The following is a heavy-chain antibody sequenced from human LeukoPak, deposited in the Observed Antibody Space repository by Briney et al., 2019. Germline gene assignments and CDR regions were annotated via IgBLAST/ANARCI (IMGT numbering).Heavy chain of an antibody. D-gene: IGHD3-9*01. CDR1: GFKFSVYS. CDR2: ISYDGSNK. Sequence: GGSLRLSCAASGFKFSVYSMNWVRQAPGKGLEWVAVISYDGSNKYYADSVKGRFTISRDNSKNTLYLQMNSLRAEDTAVYYCARDRHYDILTGYPTPDYWGQGTLVTVSS. CDR3: ARDRHYDILTGYPTPDY. V-gene: IGHV3-30*03. J-gene: IGHJ4*02.